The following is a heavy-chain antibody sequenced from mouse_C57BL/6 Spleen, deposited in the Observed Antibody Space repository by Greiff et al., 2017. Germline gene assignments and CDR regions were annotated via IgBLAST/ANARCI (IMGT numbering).Heavy chain of an antibody. D-gene: IGHD2-3*01. CDR1: GYTFTGYW. CDR2: ILPGSGST. Sequence: VQLQESGAELMKPGASVKLSCKATGYTFTGYWIEWVKQRPGHGLEWIGEILPGSGSTNYNEKFKGKATFTADTSSNTAYMQLSSLTTEDSAIYYCARSSLIYDGYPNYFDYWGQGTTLTVSS. J-gene: IGHJ2*01. V-gene: IGHV1-9*01. CDR3: ARSSLIYDGYPNYFDY.